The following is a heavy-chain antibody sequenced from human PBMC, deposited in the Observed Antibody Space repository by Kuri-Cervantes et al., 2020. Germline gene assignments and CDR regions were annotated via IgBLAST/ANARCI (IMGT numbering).Heavy chain of an antibody. V-gene: IGHV3-15*01. CDR3: TRGGAGAPFDD. CDR1: GFTFSNAW. CDR2: IKSKTDGGTT. D-gene: IGHD1-26*01. Sequence: GGSLRLSCAASGFTFSNAWMSWVRQAPGKGLEWVGRIKSKTDGGTTDYAAPVKGRFTISRDDSKSIAYLQMNSLKTEDTTVYYCTRGGAGAPFDDWGQGTLVTVSS. J-gene: IGHJ4*02.